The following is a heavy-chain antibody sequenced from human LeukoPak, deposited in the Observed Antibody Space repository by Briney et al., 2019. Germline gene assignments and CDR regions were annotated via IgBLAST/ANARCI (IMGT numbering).Heavy chain of an antibody. D-gene: IGHD3-10*01. Sequence: SETLSLTCAVYGGSFSGYYWSWIRQPPGKGLEWIGEINHSGSTNYNPSLKSRVTMSVDTSKNQFSLKLSSVTAADTAAYYCARDLYYYGSGSQNYFDYWGQGTLVTVSS. J-gene: IGHJ4*02. CDR2: INHSGST. CDR3: ARDLYYYGSGSQNYFDY. CDR1: GGSFSGYY. V-gene: IGHV4-34*01.